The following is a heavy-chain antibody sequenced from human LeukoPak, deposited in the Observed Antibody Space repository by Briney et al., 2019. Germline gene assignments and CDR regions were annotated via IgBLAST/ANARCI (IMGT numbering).Heavy chain of an antibody. CDR3: ARGPNVAAVVDY. Sequence: ASVTVSCKASGYTFTSYDINWVRQAAGQGLEWMGWMNPNSGNTGYAQKFQGRVTMTRNTSISTAYMELSSLRSEDTAVYYCARGPNVAAVVDYWGQGTLVTVSS. CDR1: GYTFTSYD. CDR2: MNPNSGNT. J-gene: IGHJ4*02. V-gene: IGHV1-8*01. D-gene: IGHD2-8*01.